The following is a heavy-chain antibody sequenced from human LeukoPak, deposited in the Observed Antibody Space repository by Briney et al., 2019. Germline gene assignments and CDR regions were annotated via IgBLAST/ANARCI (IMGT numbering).Heavy chain of an antibody. CDR3: ATQLGYYDSSGYDFDY. J-gene: IGHJ4*02. V-gene: IGHV1-18*01. CDR2: ISAYNGHT. CDR1: GYTFTNYG. Sequence: GASVKVSCKASGYTFTNYGITWVRQAPGQGLEWMGWISAYNGHTNYAQKFRGRVTMTTDTSTSTAYMELRSLISDDTAVYYCATQLGYYDSSGYDFDYWGQGTLVTVSS. D-gene: IGHD3-22*01.